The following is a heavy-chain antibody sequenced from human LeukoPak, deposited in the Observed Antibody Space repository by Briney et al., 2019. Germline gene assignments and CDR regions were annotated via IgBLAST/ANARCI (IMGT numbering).Heavy chain of an antibody. V-gene: IGHV1-69*02. D-gene: IGHD6-19*01. CDR2: IIPILGIA. CDR1: GGTFSSNT. Sequence: SVKVSCKASGGTFSSNTISWVRQAPGQGLEWMGRIIPILGIANYAQKFQGRVTTTADKSTSTAYMELSSLRSEDTAVYYCATSSGSLSPIDYWGQGTLVTVSS. J-gene: IGHJ4*02. CDR3: ATSSGSLSPIDY.